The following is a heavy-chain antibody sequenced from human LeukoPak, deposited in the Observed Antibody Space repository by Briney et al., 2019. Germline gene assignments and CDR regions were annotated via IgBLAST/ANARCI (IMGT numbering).Heavy chain of an antibody. Sequence: PGRSLRLSCAASGFTFDDYAMHWVRQAPGKGLEWVSGISWNSGSIGYADSVKGRFTISRDNAKNSLYLQMNSLRAEDTALYYCAKDISTFRDSSAQGAFDIWGQGTMVTVSS. J-gene: IGHJ3*02. CDR2: ISWNSGSI. CDR1: GFTFDDYA. D-gene: IGHD3-22*01. V-gene: IGHV3-9*01. CDR3: AKDISTFRDSSAQGAFDI.